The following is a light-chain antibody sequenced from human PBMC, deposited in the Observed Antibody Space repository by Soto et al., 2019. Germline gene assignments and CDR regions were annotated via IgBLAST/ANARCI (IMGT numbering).Light chain of an antibody. V-gene: IGLV2-14*01. CDR3: NSYTTNSTFV. CDR2: EVS. J-gene: IGLJ1*01. Sequence: QSALTQPVSVSGSPGQSITISCTGTSSDVGGYNYVSWYQQHPGKAPKLMMYEVSNRPSGVSNRFSGSRSGNTASLTISGLQSEDEAEYYCNSYTTNSTFVFGTGTKLTVL. CDR1: SSDVGGYNY.